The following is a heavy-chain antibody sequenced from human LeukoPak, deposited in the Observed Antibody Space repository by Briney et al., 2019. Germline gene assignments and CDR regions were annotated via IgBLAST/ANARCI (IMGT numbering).Heavy chain of an antibody. J-gene: IGHJ4*02. CDR3: ARGPPSRSGEHNTDFDY. V-gene: IGHV4-61*03. CDR2: IYYSGST. Sequence: SETLSLTCTVSGGSVSSGSYYWSWIRQPPGKGLEWIGYIYYSGSTNYNPSLKSRVTISVDTSKNHFSLNLSSVTAADTAVYYCARGPPSRSGEHNTDFDYWGQGTLVTVSS. CDR1: GGSVSSGSYY. D-gene: IGHD3-10*01.